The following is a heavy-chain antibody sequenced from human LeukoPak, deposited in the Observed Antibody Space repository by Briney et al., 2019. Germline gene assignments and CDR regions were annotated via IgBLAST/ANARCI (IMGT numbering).Heavy chain of an antibody. CDR2: IYYSGST. CDR3: ARGDSYGSDY. Sequence: PSETLSLTCTVSGVSISSPIYYWGWIRQPPGKGLEWIGYIYYSGSTYYNPSLKSRVTISVDTSKNQFSLKLSSVTAADTAVYYCARGDSYGSDYWGQGTLVTVSS. J-gene: IGHJ4*02. CDR1: GVSISSPIYY. V-gene: IGHV4-31*03. D-gene: IGHD5-18*01.